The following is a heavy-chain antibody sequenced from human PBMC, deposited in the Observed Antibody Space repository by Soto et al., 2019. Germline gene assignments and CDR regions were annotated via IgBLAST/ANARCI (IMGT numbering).Heavy chain of an antibody. J-gene: IGHJ5*02. D-gene: IGHD3-9*01. CDR3: AKDRRYDILTGYWGLDP. CDR1: GFTFSSYG. CDR2: ISYDGSNK. V-gene: IGHV3-30*18. Sequence: GGSLRLSCAASGFTFSSYGMHWVRQAPGKGLEWVAVISYDGSNKYYADSVKGRFTISRDNSKNTLYLQMNSLRAEDTAVYYCAKDRRYDILTGYWGLDPWGQGTLVTVSS.